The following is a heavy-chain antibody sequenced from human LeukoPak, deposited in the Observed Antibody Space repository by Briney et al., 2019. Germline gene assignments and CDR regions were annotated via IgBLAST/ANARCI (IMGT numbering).Heavy chain of an antibody. CDR2: ISGSSGST. V-gene: IGHV3-23*01. J-gene: IGHJ4*02. CDR3: AKGSRFLESPDY. D-gene: IGHD3-3*01. CDR1: GFTFSSYA. Sequence: GGSLRLSCAASGFTFSSYAMSWVRQAPGKGLQWVSTISGSSGSTYYADSVKGRFTISRDNSKNTLYLQMNSLRAEDTALYYCAKGSRFLESPDYWGQGTLVTVSS.